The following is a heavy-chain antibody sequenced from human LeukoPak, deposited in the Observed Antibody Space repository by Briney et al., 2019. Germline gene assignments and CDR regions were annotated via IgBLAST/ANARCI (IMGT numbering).Heavy chain of an antibody. CDR1: GFTFSSYA. CDR2: ISGSGGST. CDR3: AKDTAKVGGFRDAFDI. V-gene: IGHV3-23*01. J-gene: IGHJ3*02. Sequence: GGSLRLSCAASGFTFSSYAMSWVRQAPGKGLEWVSAISGSGGSTYYADSVKGRFTISRDNSKNTLYLQMNSLRAEDTAVYYCAKDTAKVGGFRDAFDIWGQGPMVTVSS. D-gene: IGHD3-10*01.